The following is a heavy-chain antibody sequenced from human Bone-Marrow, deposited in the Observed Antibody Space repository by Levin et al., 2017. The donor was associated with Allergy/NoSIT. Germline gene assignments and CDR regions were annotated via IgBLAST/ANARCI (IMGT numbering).Heavy chain of an antibody. CDR1: GFTFSHYA. J-gene: IGHJ6*02. CDR3: AKDRVLYFGELFSQYGMDV. D-gene: IGHD3-10*01. Sequence: RTGGSLRLSCAASGFTFSHYAMTWVRQAPGEGLEWVSVISGNGGSTYYADSVKGRFTISRDNSKNTVYLQMNSLRAEDTALYYCAKDRVLYFGELFSQYGMDVWGQGTTVTVSS. V-gene: IGHV3-23*01. CDR2: ISGNGGST.